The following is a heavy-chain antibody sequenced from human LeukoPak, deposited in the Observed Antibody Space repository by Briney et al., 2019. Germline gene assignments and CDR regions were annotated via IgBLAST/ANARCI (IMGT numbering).Heavy chain of an antibody. J-gene: IGHJ4*02. V-gene: IGHV4-4*02. CDR2: IDHGGST. Sequence: SGTLSLTCAVSGGSISSGNWWCLGRPPPGKGLEWFGKIDHGGSTNYNPSLKSRVTISVEKSKNQFSLNLTSGTAADTAVYYCARGLVAAGTDYWGQGTLVTVSS. D-gene: IGHD6-13*01. CDR3: ARGLVAAGTDY. CDR1: GGSISSGNW.